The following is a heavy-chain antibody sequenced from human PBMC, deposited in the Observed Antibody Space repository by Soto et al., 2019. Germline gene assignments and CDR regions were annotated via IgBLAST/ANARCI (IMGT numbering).Heavy chain of an antibody. D-gene: IGHD3-9*01. J-gene: IGHJ4*02. CDR3: ATFDILTGHQTL. Sequence: GASVKVSCKASGYTFTSYAMHWVRQAPGQRLEWMGWINAGNGNTKYSQKFQGRVTITRDTSASTAYMELSSLRSEDTAVYYCATFDILTGHQTLWGQGTLVTVSS. CDR1: GYTFTSYA. CDR2: INAGNGNT. V-gene: IGHV1-3*01.